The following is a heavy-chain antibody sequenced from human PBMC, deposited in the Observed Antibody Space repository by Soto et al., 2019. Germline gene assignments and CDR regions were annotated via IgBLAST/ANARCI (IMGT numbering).Heavy chain of an antibody. V-gene: IGHV4-34*01. D-gene: IGHD3-10*01. J-gene: IGHJ4*02. CDR1: GGSFSGYY. CDR3: ARAPPQKGKGSYYYYGSGSSDNFDY. Sequence: PSETLSLTCAVYGGSFSGYYWSWIRQPPGKGLEWIGEINHSGSTNYNPSLKSRVTISVDTSKNQFSLKLSSVTAADTAVYYCARAPPQKGKGSYYYYGSGSSDNFDYWGQGTLVTVSS. CDR2: INHSGST.